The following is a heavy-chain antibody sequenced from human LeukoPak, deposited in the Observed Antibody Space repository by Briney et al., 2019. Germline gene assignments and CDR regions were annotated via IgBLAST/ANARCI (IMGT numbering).Heavy chain of an antibody. J-gene: IGHJ5*01. V-gene: IGHV4-61*02. CDR3: AKNYYDSSVYYYSPYNWF. D-gene: IGHD3-22*01. CDR1: GVSIRSGSNC. Sequence: PSETLSLTCAVSGVSIRSGSNCWGCLRPPAGMGLEWIVRIYTSGSTTYNPSLMSRVSISADTSTNKFSMKLMYVTDTNTTVYYCAKNYYDSSVYYYSPYNWF. CDR2: IYTSGST.